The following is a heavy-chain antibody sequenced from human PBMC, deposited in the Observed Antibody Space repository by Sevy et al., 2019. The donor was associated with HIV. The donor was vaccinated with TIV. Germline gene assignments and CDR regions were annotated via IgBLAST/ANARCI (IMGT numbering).Heavy chain of an antibody. J-gene: IGHJ3*02. Sequence: GGSLRLSCAASGFTFSSYAMNWVRQAPGKGLEWVSGLSGSGGSTNYADSVKGRFTISRDNSKKTLYLQMSSLRAEDTAVYYCAKDRVWELGDAFDIWGQGTMVTVSS. CDR2: LSGSGGST. V-gene: IGHV3-23*01. D-gene: IGHD6-13*01. CDR3: AKDRVWELGDAFDI. CDR1: GFTFSSYA.